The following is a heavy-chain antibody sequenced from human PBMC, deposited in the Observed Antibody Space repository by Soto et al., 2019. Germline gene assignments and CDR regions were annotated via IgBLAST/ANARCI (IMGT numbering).Heavy chain of an antibody. Sequence: LRLSCAASGFTFSSYSMNWVRQAPGKGLEWVSSISSSSSYIYYADSVKGRFTISRDNAKNSLYLQMNSLRAEDTAVYYCVKSGIAARPVDGMDVWGQGTTVTVSS. J-gene: IGHJ6*02. CDR3: VKSGIAARPVDGMDV. CDR1: GFTFSSYS. V-gene: IGHV3-21*01. D-gene: IGHD6-6*01. CDR2: ISSSSSYI.